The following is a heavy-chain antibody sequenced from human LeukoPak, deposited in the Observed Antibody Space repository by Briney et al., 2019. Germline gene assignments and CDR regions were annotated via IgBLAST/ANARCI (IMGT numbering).Heavy chain of an antibody. J-gene: IGHJ3*02. V-gene: IGHV4-34*01. CDR1: GGSFSGYY. CDR3: ARRFYYGSGSYFWDAFDI. Sequence: SETLSLTCAVYGGSFSGYYWSWIRQPPGKGLEWIGSIYYSGSTYYNPSLKSRVTISVDTSKNQFSLKLSSVTAADTAVYYCARRFYYGSGSYFWDAFDIWGQGTMVTVSS. D-gene: IGHD3-10*01. CDR2: IYYSGST.